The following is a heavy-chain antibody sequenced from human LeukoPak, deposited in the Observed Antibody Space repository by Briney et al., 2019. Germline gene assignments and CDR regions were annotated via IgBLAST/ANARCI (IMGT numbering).Heavy chain of an antibody. CDR1: GGSIDSDY. CDR2: IYPNGHT. J-gene: IGHJ3*01. D-gene: IGHD3-16*01. Sequence: PSETLSLTCAVSGGSIDSDYWSWIREPAGKGLEWIGRIYPNGHTTYNLSLTSRVTMSADTSKMQFSLNLNSVTAADTALYYCARQIGARAFDVWGQGTVVTVSS. CDR3: ARQIGARAFDV. V-gene: IGHV4-4*07.